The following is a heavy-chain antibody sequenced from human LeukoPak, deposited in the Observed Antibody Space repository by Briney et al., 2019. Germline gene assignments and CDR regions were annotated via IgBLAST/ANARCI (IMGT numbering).Heavy chain of an antibody. D-gene: IGHD6-13*01. V-gene: IGHV1-69*04. CDR1: GGTFSSYA. Sequence: SVKVSCKASGGTFSSYAISWVRQAPGQGLEWMGRIIPILGIANYAQKFQGRVTITADKSTSTAYMELSSLRSEDTAVYYCQFLGGIAAAGTPSPEGTSVDYWGQGTLVTVSS. J-gene: IGHJ4*02. CDR2: IIPILGIA. CDR3: QFLGGIAAAGTPSPEGTSVDY.